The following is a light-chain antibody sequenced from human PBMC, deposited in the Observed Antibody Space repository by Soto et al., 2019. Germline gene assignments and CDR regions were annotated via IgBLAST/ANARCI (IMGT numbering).Light chain of an antibody. Sequence: QSVLTQPRSLSGSPGQSVAISCTGASSDVGGYNYVSWYQQHPGKAPKLMIYHVNKRPSGVPDRLSGSKSGNTASLTISGLQAEDEADYYCFSYAGSLYVFGTGTKVTVL. V-gene: IGLV2-11*01. CDR3: FSYAGSLYV. CDR2: HVN. CDR1: SSDVGGYNY. J-gene: IGLJ1*01.